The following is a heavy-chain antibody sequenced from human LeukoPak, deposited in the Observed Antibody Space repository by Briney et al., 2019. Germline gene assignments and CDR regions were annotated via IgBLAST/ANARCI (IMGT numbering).Heavy chain of an antibody. CDR1: GGSISSYY. Sequence: PSETLSLTCTVSGGSISSYYWRWTRQPTGKGLEWIGYIYYGGSTNYNPSLKSRVTISVDTSKNQFSLKLSSVTAADTAVYYCARDHVAMVRGPRTLYNWFDPWGQGTLVTVSS. D-gene: IGHD3-10*01. CDR2: IYYGGST. V-gene: IGHV4-59*01. CDR3: ARDHVAMVRGPRTLYNWFDP. J-gene: IGHJ5*02.